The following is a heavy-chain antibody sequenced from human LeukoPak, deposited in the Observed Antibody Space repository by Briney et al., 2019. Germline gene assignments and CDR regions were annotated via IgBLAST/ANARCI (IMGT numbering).Heavy chain of an antibody. CDR3: KSSYGFVDY. CDR1: GGSFSGYY. D-gene: IGHD5-18*01. J-gene: IGHJ4*01. V-gene: IGHV4-34*01. CDR2: INHSGST. Sequence: SETLSLTCAVYGGSFSGYYWSWIRQPPGKGLEWIGEINHSGSTNYNPSLKSRVTISVDTSKNQFSLKLSSVTAADTAVYYCKSSYGFVDYWGKEPWSPSPQ.